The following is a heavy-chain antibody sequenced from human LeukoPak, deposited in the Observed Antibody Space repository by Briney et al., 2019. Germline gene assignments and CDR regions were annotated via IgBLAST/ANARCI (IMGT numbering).Heavy chain of an antibody. J-gene: IGHJ4*02. D-gene: IGHD6-13*01. CDR2: ISYDGSNK. Sequence: PGGSLRLSCAASGVTFSSNTMHWVRRAPGKGLEWVALISYDGSNKYYADSVKGRFTISRDNSKNTLYLQMNSLRAEATAVYYCARDLTPSRYSSSWNRFDYWGQGTLVTVSS. CDR1: GVTFSSNT. CDR3: ARDLTPSRYSSSWNRFDY. V-gene: IGHV3-30-3*01.